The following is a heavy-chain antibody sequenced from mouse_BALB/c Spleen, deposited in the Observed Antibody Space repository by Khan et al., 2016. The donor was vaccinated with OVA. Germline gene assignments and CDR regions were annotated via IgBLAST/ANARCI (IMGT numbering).Heavy chain of an antibody. J-gene: IGHJ1*01. CDR3: ARYYGNYGWYFDV. V-gene: IGHV2-9*02. D-gene: IGHD2-1*01. CDR2: IWTGGST. Sequence: VQLQESGPGLVAPSQSQSITCTVSGFSLTSYGVHWVRQPPGKGLEWLGVIWTGGSTNYNSALMSRLSITKDNSKSQVFLKMNSLQTDDTAMYYCARYYGNYGWYFDVWGAGTTVTVSS. CDR1: GFSLTSYG.